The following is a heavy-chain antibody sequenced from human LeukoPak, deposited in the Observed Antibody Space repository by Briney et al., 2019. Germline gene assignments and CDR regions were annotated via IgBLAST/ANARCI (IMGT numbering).Heavy chain of an antibody. CDR1: GGSFGGYY. CDR2: INHSGST. V-gene: IGHV4-34*01. J-gene: IGHJ4*02. D-gene: IGHD6-13*01. CDR3: AVSGGIAAAFDY. Sequence: SETLSLTCAVYGGSFGGYYWSWIRQPPGKGLEWIGEINHSGSTNYNPSLKSRVTISVDTSKNQFSLKLSSVTAADTAVYYCAVSGGIAAAFDYWGQGTLVTVSS.